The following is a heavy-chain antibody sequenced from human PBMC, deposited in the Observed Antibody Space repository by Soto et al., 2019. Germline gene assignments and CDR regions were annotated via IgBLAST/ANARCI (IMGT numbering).Heavy chain of an antibody. J-gene: IGHJ4*02. CDR1: GGSISSGGYY. D-gene: IGHD5-18*01. CDR3: ARVGPRGYSYEHYFDY. V-gene: IGHV4-31*03. Sequence: SETLSLTCTVSGGSISSGGYYWSWIRQHPGKGLEWIGYIYNSGSTYYNPSLKSRVTISVDTSKNQFSLKLNSVTAADTAVYYCARVGPRGYSYEHYFDYWGQGTLVTVSS. CDR2: IYNSGST.